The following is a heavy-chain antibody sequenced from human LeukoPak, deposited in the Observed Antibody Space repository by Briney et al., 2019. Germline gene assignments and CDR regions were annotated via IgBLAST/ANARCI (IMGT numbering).Heavy chain of an antibody. Sequence: SETLSLTCSVSGGSISSYYWSWIRQPPGKGLEWMGYIYYSGSTNYNPSLKSRVTISLDTSKNQFSLKLTSVTAADTAVYYCARQTKMIEGSWFDPWGQGTLVTVSS. D-gene: IGHD3-22*01. J-gene: IGHJ5*02. CDR2: IYYSGST. V-gene: IGHV4-59*01. CDR3: ARQTKMIEGSWFDP. CDR1: GGSISSYY.